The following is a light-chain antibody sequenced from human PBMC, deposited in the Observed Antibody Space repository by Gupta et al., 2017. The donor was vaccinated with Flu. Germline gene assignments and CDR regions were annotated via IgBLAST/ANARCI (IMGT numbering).Light chain of an antibody. CDR2: AAS. CDR1: QSISRS. Sequence: SSLSASVGDSVTITCRASQSISRSLNWYQQSPGKAPKLLIYAASSLQSGVPSRFSRRGHGTDFTLTISIRQPEDSATYYCQQTYYNPPPTFGPGTRVQIK. V-gene: IGKV1-39*01. CDR3: QQTYYNPPPT. J-gene: IGKJ1*01.